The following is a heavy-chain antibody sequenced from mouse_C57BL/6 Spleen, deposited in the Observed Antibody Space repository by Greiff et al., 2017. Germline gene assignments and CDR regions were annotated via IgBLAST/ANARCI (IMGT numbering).Heavy chain of an antibody. CDR2: IYPGSGNT. CDR1: GYSFTSYY. D-gene: IGHD2-1*01. CDR3: ARKADGKGAMDY. V-gene: IGHV1-66*01. Sequence: QVQLKESGPELVKPGASVKISCKASGYSFTSYYIHWVKQRPGQGLEWIGWIYPGSGNTKYNEKFKGKATLTADTSSSTAYMQLSSLTSEDSAVYYCARKADGKGAMDYWGQGTSVTVSS. J-gene: IGHJ4*01.